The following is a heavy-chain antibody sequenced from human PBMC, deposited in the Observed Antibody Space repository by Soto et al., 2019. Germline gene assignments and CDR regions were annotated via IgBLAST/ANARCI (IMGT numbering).Heavy chain of an antibody. J-gene: IGHJ4*02. V-gene: IGHV1-69*01. CDR2: IIPIFGTA. D-gene: IGHD3-22*01. CDR3: ARGAYYYDSSGPKLDFDY. CDR1: GGTFSSYA. Sequence: QVQLVQSGAEVKKPGSSVKVSCKASGGTFSSYAISWVRQAPGQGLEWMGGIIPIFGTANYAQKFQGRVTITADESTSTAYMELSSLRSEDTAVDYCARGAYYYDSSGPKLDFDYWGQGTLVTVSS.